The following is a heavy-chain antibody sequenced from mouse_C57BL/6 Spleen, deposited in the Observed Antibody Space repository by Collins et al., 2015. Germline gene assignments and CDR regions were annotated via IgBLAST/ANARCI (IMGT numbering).Heavy chain of an antibody. CDR1: GYTFTSYW. CDR3: ARRASYAMDY. D-gene: IGHD6-1*01. J-gene: IGHJ4*01. Sequence: QVQLQQPGAELVRPGTSVKLSCKASGYTFTSYWMHWVKQRPGQGLEWIGVIDPSDSYTNYNQKFKGKATLTVGTSSSTAYMQLSSLTSEDSAVYYCARRASYAMDYWGQGTSVTVSS. CDR2: IDPSDSYT. V-gene: IGHV1-59*01.